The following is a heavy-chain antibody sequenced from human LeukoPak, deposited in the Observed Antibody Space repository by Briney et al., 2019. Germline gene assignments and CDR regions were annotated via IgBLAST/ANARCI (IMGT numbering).Heavy chain of an antibody. D-gene: IGHD6-25*01. J-gene: IGHJ6*02. CDR3: ARDFRSAHYYYYGMDV. V-gene: IGHV1-69*13. Sequence: GASVKVSCKASGGTFSSYAISWVRQAPGQGLEWMVGIIPIFGTANYAQKFQGRVTITADESTSTAYMELSSLRSEDTAVYYCARDFRSAHYYYYGMDVWGQGTTVTVSS. CDR1: GGTFSSYA. CDR2: IIPIFGTA.